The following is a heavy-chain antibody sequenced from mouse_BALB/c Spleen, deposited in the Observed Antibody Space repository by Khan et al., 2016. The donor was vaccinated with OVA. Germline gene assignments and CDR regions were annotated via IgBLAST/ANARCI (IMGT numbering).Heavy chain of an antibody. CDR2: INTNTGEP. Sequence: QIQLVQSGPELKKPGETVKISCKASGYTFTNYGMNWVKQAPGKGLKWMGWINTNTGEPIYAEEFKGRFVFSLETSASTAFLQINNLKNEDTATYFCARSRWLLPAMDYWGQGTSVTVSS. J-gene: IGHJ4*01. D-gene: IGHD2-3*01. CDR1: GYTFTNYG. CDR3: ARSRWLLPAMDY. V-gene: IGHV9-3*02.